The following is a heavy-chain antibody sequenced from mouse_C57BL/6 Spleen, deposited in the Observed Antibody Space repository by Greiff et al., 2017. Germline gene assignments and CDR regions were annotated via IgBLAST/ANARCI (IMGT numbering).Heavy chain of an antibody. CDR3: TTRDGYWYFDG. V-gene: IGHV14-4*01. Sequence: VQLQQSGAELVRPGASVKLSCTASGFNIKDDYMHWVKQRPEQGLEWIGWLDPENGDTEYASKFQGKATITADTSSNTAYLQLSSLTSEDTAVYYCTTRDGYWYFDGWGTGTTVTVSS. J-gene: IGHJ1*03. CDR2: LDPENGDT. CDR1: GFNIKDDY. D-gene: IGHD2-3*01.